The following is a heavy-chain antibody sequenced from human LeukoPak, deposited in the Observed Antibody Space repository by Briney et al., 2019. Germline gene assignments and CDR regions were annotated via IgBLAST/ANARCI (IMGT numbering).Heavy chain of an antibody. CDR2: IYYSGSA. J-gene: IGHJ4*02. V-gene: IGHV4-39*01. Sequence: SETLSLTCTVSGGSISSNSYYWGWIRQPPGRGLEWIGAIYYSGSAYYNPSLKSRVTMSVDTSKNQFSLKLGSVTAADTAVCYCARQTYGSGSYYNLDCWGQGTLVTVSS. CDR3: ARQTYGSGSYYNLDC. CDR1: GGSISSNSYY. D-gene: IGHD3-10*01.